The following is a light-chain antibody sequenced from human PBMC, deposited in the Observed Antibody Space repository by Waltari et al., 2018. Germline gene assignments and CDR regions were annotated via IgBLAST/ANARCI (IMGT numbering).Light chain of an antibody. J-gene: IGLJ3*02. CDR1: SSDS. V-gene: IGLV2-8*01. CDR2: EFS. Sequence: QSALTQPPSASGSPGQSVTISCTATSSDSVPWFQHHPGKAPKLMFDEFSKRPPGGPDRFSGSKSGNTASLTVSGLQADDEAHYYCSSYADNTLVFGGGTKLTVL. CDR3: SSYADNTLV.